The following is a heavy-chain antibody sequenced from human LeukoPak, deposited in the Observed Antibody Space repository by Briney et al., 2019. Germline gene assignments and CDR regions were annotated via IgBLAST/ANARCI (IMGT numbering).Heavy chain of an antibody. V-gene: IGHV3-23*01. J-gene: IGHJ3*02. CDR3: AREASDYSWSPDAFHM. Sequence: GGSLRLSCAASGFTFSNYAMSWVRQAPGQGLEWVSALSGSCFTTYYAQSVKGRFTISRDNSKNTLYLQMNSLRAEDTAVYYCAREASDYSWSPDAFHMWGQGTSVTVSS. CDR1: GFTFSNYA. D-gene: IGHD4-17*01. CDR2: LSGSCFTT.